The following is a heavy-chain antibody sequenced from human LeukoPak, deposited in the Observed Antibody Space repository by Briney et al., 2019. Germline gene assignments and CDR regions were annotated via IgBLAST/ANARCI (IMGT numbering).Heavy chain of an antibody. Sequence: ASVKASCKASGYTFTSYDITWVRQAPGQGLEWTGWVSAYNANTNYAQKFQGRVIMTTDTSTNTAYMELRSLRSDDTAVYYCAKSSYCSSTSCFEYFPQWGQGTLVTVSS. V-gene: IGHV1-18*01. D-gene: IGHD2-2*01. CDR1: GYTFTSYD. J-gene: IGHJ1*01. CDR3: AKSSYCSSTSCFEYFPQ. CDR2: VSAYNANT.